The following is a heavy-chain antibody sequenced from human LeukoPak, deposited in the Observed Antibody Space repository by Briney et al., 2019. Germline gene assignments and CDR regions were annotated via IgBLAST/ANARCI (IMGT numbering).Heavy chain of an antibody. V-gene: IGHV3-66*01. D-gene: IGHD3-3*01. J-gene: IGHJ6*02. CDR1: GFTVSSNY. Sequence: GGSLRLSCAASGFTVSSNYMSWVRQAPGKGLEWVSVIYSGGSTYYADSVKGRFTISRDNSKNTLYLQMNSLRAEDTAVYYCARDLPRRYDFWSGYPRYGMDVWGQGTTVTVSS. CDR2: IYSGGST. CDR3: ARDLPRRYDFWSGYPRYGMDV.